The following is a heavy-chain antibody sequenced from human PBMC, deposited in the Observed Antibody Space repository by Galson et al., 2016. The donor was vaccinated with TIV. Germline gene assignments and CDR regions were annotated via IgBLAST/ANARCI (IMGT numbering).Heavy chain of an antibody. J-gene: IGHJ4*02. CDR2: INSDGSSS. D-gene: IGHD3-16*01. Sequence: SLRLSCAVSGFTFNNYWMHWVRQTPGKRLMWVSRINSDGSSSAYADSVKGRFTISRDNAQNTLFLHMNSLRAEDTAVYYCERLRGYYDEADYWGQGTLVTVSS. CDR1: GFTFNNYW. CDR3: ERLRGYYDEADY. V-gene: IGHV3-74*01.